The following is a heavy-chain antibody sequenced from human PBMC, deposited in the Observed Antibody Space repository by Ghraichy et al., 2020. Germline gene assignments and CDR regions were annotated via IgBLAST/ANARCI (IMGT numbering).Heavy chain of an antibody. CDR3: AKDRLWESSSCYEGVAAFDI. CDR1: GFTFSTYA. V-gene: IGHV3-23*01. Sequence: GGSLRLSCAASGFTFSTYAMSWVRQAPGKGLEWVSTISASGSSTYYADSVKGRFTISRDSSKNTLFLQMNSLRAEDTAIYYCAKDRLWESSSCYEGVAAFDIWGQGTMVTVSS. D-gene: IGHD6-13*01. CDR2: ISASGSST. J-gene: IGHJ3*02.